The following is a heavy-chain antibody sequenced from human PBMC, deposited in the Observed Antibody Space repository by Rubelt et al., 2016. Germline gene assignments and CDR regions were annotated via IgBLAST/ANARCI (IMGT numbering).Heavy chain of an antibody. CDR2: ISAYNGNT. Sequence: QVQLVQSGAEVKKPGASVKVSCKASGYTFTSYGISWVRQAPGQGLEWMGWISAYNGNTHYAQKLQDRVPMPTDTSTSTAYMELRSLRSDDTAVYYCARGARRYSMDPRNAFDIWGQGTMVTVSS. J-gene: IGHJ3*02. CDR1: GYTFTSYG. CDR3: ARGARRYSMDPRNAFDI. V-gene: IGHV1-18*01. D-gene: IGHD4-11*01.